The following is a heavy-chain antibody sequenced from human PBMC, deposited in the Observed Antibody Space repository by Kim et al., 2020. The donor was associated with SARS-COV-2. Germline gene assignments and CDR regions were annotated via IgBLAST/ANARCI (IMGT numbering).Heavy chain of an antibody. Sequence: DYAGTWKSRITITADTSKNQFALQLNSVSPEDTAVYYCARDTPGQKAYDIWGQGTMVTVSS. V-gene: IGHV6-1*01. CDR3: ARDTPGQKAYDI. J-gene: IGHJ3*02.